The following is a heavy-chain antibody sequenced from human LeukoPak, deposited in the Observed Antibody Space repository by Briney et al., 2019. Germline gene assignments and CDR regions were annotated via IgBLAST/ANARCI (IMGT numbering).Heavy chain of an antibody. V-gene: IGHV4-30-2*03. CDR1: GGSISSGDYY. CDR2: IYYSGST. Sequence: PSQTLSLTCTVSGGSISSGDYYWSWIRQPPGKGLEWIGSIYYSGSTYYNPSLKSRVTISVDTSKNQFSLKLSSVTAADTAVYYCARRKGAYSYYYYYMDVWGKGTPVTVSS. J-gene: IGHJ6*03. D-gene: IGHD4/OR15-4a*01. CDR3: ARRKGAYSYYYYYMDV.